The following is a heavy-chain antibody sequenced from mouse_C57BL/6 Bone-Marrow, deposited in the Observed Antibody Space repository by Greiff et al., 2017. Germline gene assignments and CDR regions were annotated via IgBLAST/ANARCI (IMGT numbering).Heavy chain of an antibody. D-gene: IGHD1-1*01. Sequence: QVQLKQPGAELVMPGASVKLSCKASGYTFTSYWMHWVKQRPGQGLEWIGEIDPSDSSTNYNQKFKGTSTLTVEKSSSTAYMQLSSLTSEDSAVYYCTTLFYCDYWGQGTTLTVSS. J-gene: IGHJ2*01. V-gene: IGHV1-69*01. CDR3: TTLFYCDY. CDR2: IDPSDSST. CDR1: GYTFTSYW.